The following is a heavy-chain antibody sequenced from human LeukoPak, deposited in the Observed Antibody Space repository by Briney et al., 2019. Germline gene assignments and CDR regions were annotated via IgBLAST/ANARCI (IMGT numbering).Heavy chain of an antibody. CDR1: GFTYISYA. Sequence: GGSLRLSCAASGFTYISYAVSWVRQAPGKGLEWVSSIAGSGRHTYYADSVKGRFTISRDNSKNTLYLQMNSLRAEDTAVYYCARTPYDSSGYKATYWQFDLWGRGTLVTVSS. CDR3: ARTPYDSSGYKATYWQFDL. D-gene: IGHD3-22*01. V-gene: IGHV3-23*01. CDR2: IAGSGRHT. J-gene: IGHJ2*01.